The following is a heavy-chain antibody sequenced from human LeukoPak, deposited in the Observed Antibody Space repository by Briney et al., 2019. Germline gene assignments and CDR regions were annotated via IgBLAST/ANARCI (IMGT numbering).Heavy chain of an antibody. D-gene: IGHD5-12*01. V-gene: IGHV1-18*01. Sequence: ASVKVSCKASGGTFPNFAFSWVRQAPGQGLEWMGWISAYNGNTNYAQKLQGRVTMTTDTSTSTAYMELRSLRSDDTAVYYCARGQGLRLWDYWGQGTLVTVSS. CDR3: ARGQGLRLWDY. J-gene: IGHJ4*02. CDR2: ISAYNGNT. CDR1: GGTFPNFA.